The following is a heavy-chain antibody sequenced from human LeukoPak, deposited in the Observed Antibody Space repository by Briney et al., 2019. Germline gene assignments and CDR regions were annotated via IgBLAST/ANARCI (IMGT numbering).Heavy chain of an antibody. CDR2: IDERGRNA. D-gene: IGHD2-2*01. Sequence: GGSLRLSCAASGFTFSNHWMHWVRQVPGKGLVWVSRIDERGRNAMYADSVKGRFSISRDNAKNTVNLQMNSLRAEDTGVYYCIRDEALSRLDYWGQGTLVTVSS. CDR3: IRDEALSRLDY. CDR1: GFTFSNHW. J-gene: IGHJ4*02. V-gene: IGHV3-74*03.